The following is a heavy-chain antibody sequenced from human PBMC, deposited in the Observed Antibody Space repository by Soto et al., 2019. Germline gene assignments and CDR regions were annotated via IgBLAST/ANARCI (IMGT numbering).Heavy chain of an antibody. CDR2: VYHNGNT. Sequence: QVQLQESGPGLVKPSETPSLTCTVSGASIDNYYWSWIRQPPGEGLEWIAYVYHNGNTNYNPSLKSRVTISLDTSKNQFSLKLNSVTAADTAMYYCARENSGSPGDYWGQGILVTVSS. D-gene: IGHD3-10*01. V-gene: IGHV4-59*01. CDR1: GASIDNYY. J-gene: IGHJ4*02. CDR3: ARENSGSPGDY.